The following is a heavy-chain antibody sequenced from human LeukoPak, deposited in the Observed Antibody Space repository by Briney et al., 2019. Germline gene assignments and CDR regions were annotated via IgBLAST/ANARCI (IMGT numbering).Heavy chain of an antibody. V-gene: IGHV3-20*04. J-gene: IGHJ4*02. CDR1: GFIFDDFG. D-gene: IGHD1-1*01. Sequence: GGSLRLSCAASGFIFDDFGMTWVRHAPGKGLEWVSSINWNGDITPYADSVKGRFTISRDNAKNALYLQMNSLRPEDTALYFCTRDETGIDYWGQGTLVTVSS. CDR2: INWNGDIT. CDR3: TRDETGIDY.